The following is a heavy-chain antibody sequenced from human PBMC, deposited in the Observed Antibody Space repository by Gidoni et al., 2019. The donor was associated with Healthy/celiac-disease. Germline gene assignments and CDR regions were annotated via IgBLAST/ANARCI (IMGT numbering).Heavy chain of an antibody. CDR1: GGSISSGSYY. Sequence: QVQLQESGPGLVKPSQTLSLTCPVSGGSISSGSYYWSWIRQPAGKGLEWIGRIYTSGSTNYNPSLKSRVTISVDTSKNQFSLKLSSVTAADTAVYYCARGLPVVATLDHWGQGTLVTVSS. V-gene: IGHV4-61*02. D-gene: IGHD5-12*01. J-gene: IGHJ4*02. CDR3: ARGLPVVATLDH. CDR2: IYTSGST.